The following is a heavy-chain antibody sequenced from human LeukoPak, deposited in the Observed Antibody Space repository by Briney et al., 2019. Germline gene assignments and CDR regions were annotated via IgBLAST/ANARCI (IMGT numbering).Heavy chain of an antibody. J-gene: IGHJ4*02. CDR1: GFTFSSYA. CDR2: ISGSGGTT. V-gene: IGHV3-23*01. Sequence: GGSLRLSCAASGFTFSSYAMSWVRRAPGKGLEWVSAISGSGGTTYYADSVKGRFIISRDNSKNTLYLQMNSLRTEDTAIYYCAKQVTVAATTYFDYWGQGTLVTVSS. CDR3: AKQVTVAATTYFDY. D-gene: IGHD6-19*01.